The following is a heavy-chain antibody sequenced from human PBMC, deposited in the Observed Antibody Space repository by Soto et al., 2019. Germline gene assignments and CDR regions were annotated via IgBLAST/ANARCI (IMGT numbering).Heavy chain of an antibody. CDR3: TRDASRDSSARGWFDP. J-gene: IGHJ5*02. D-gene: IGHD6-13*01. CDR1: GFTFRSFT. CDR2: ISSNSAYI. Sequence: GGSLRLSCAASGFTFRSFTMNWVRQAPGKGLEWVSTISSNSAYIYYTDALRGRFTISRDNAKNSLHLQMNSLRAEDTAVYYCTRDASRDSSARGWFDPQGQGTLVTVSS. V-gene: IGHV3-21*01.